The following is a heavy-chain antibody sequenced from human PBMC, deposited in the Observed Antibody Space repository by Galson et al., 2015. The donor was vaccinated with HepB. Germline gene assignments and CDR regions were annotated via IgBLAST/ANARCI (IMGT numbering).Heavy chain of an antibody. V-gene: IGHV5-51*03. Sequence: QSGAEVKKPGESLKISCKGSGYSFTTYWIAWVRQMPGKGLEWMGIIYPGDSDTRYSPSFQGQVTISADKSISTAYLQWSSLKASDTAMNYCARRYSSGWYEGGYYDSSGYYYDYWGQGTLVTVSS. CDR3: ARRYSSGWYEGGYYDSSGYYYDY. CDR2: IYPGDSDT. CDR1: GYSFTTYW. J-gene: IGHJ4*02. D-gene: IGHD3-22*01.